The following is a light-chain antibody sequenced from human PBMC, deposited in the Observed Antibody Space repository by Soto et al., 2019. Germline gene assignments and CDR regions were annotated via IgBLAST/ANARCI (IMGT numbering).Light chain of an antibody. Sequence: DCVGTLPPLSLPVTPREPASLSCRASQSLLHSNGYNYLDWYLQKAGQSPQLLIYLGSKRASGVPDRFSGSGSGTDFTLKISRVEAEGVGVYYCMQPLRSWTFGQGTKVDIK. V-gene: IGKV2-28*01. J-gene: IGKJ1*01. CDR1: QSLLHSNGYNY. CDR3: MQPLRSWT. CDR2: LGS.